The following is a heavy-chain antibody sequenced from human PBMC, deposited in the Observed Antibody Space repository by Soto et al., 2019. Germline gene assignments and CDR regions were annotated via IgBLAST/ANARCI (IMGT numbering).Heavy chain of an antibody. CDR2: TYYRSKWYN. J-gene: IGHJ3*02. D-gene: IGHD2-2*01. CDR1: GDSVSSNSAA. V-gene: IGHV6-1*01. Sequence: KQSQTLSLTCAISGDSVSSNSAAWNWIRQSPSRGLEWLGRTYYRSKWYNDYAVSVKSRITSNPDTSKNQFSLQLNSVTPEDTAVYYCARDRVVVVPAAKSDAFDIWGQGTMVTVSS. CDR3: ARDRVVVVPAAKSDAFDI.